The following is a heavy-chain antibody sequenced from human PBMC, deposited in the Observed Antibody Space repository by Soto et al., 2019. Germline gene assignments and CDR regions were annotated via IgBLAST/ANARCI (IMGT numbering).Heavy chain of an antibody. CDR3: ARAYTGGWSRGGYFDY. Sequence: GGSLRLSGTASGFSFTSSSMNWVLQAPGKGLEWLSSITSSGTNIFYGDSVKGRFTISRDNARNSLSLQMHSLRAEDTDVYYCARAYTGGWSRGGYFDYWGQGALVTVSS. CDR2: ITSSGTNI. V-gene: IGHV3-21*01. J-gene: IGHJ4*02. D-gene: IGHD6-19*01. CDR1: GFSFTSSS.